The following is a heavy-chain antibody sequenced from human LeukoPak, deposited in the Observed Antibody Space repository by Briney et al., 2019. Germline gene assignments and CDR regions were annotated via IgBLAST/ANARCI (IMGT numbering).Heavy chain of an antibody. CDR1: GGSFSGYY. CDR2: INHSGST. V-gene: IGHV4-34*01. D-gene: IGHD1-26*01. Sequence: SETLSLTCAVYGGSFSGYYWSWIRQPPGKGLEWIGEINHSGSTNYNPSLKSRVTISVDTSKSQFSLKLSSVTAADTAVYYCARCSGSYRTFDYWGQGTLVTVSS. CDR3: ARCSGSYRTFDY. J-gene: IGHJ4*02.